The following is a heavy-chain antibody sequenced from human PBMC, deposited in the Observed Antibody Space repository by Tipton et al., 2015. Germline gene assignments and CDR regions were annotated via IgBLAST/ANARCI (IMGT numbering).Heavy chain of an antibody. D-gene: IGHD1-1*01. CDR1: GFTFNTYA. CDR3: ARSGGYGWDH. V-gene: IGHV3-23*01. Sequence: SLRLSCAASGFTFNTYAMSWVRQFPGKGLEWVSAISATSDSTYYADSVKGRFTISRDNAKNSLYLQMSSLRAEDTAVYYCARSGGYGWDHWGQGTLVTVSS. J-gene: IGHJ4*02. CDR2: ISATSDST.